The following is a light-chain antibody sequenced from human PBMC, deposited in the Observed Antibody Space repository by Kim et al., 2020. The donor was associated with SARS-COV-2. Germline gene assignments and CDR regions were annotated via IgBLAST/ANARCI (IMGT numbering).Light chain of an antibody. CDR2: QNV. CDR1: DSNIGGNT. CDR3: ASWDDGLSAYV. V-gene: IGLV1-44*01. J-gene: IGLJ1*01. Sequence: QSVLTQPPSVSGTPGQRVIISCSGSDSNIGGNTVNWYQQVPGTAPKRLIHQNVERPSGVPERFSGSKSGTSASLAISGLQSDDEAVYVCASWDDGLSAYVFGPGTKVTVL.